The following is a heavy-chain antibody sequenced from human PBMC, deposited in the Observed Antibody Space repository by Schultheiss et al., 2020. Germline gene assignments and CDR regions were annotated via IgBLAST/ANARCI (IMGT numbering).Heavy chain of an antibody. Sequence: GESLKISCAASGFTFSNAWMSWVRQAPGKGLEWVGRIKSKTDGGTTDYAAPVKGRFTISRDDSKNTAYLQMNSLKTEDTAVYYCTRRGKGSGYYFFDYWGKGTLVTVSS. CDR3: TRRGKGSGYYFFDY. D-gene: IGHD3-22*01. CDR1: GFTFSNAW. V-gene: IGHV3-15*01. J-gene: IGHJ4*02. CDR2: IKSKTDGGTT.